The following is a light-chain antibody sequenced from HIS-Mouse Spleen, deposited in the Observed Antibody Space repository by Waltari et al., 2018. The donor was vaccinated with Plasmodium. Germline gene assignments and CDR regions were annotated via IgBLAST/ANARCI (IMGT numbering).Light chain of an antibody. CDR2: EGS. CDR3: CSYAGSSTYV. CDR1: IGVTGSYNI. J-gene: IGLJ1*01. Sequence: TALTQPATVSGSPGQTITISCPGTIGVTGSYNIVSWYQQHPGKAPKRMIYEGSKRPSGVTNRFSGSKSGNTASLTISGLQAEDEADYYCCSYAGSSTYVFGTGTKVTVL. V-gene: IGLV2-23*01.